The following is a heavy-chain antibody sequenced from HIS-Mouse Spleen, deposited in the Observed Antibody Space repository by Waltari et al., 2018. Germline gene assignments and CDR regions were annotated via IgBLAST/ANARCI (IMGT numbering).Heavy chain of an antibody. D-gene: IGHD6-13*01. Sequence: QLQLQESGPGLLKPSETLSLTCTLSGGSISSSSYYWGWIRHPPGKGRGWIGSIYYSGSTYYNPSLKSRVTISVDTSKNQFSLKLSSVTAADTAVYYCAREIPYSSSWYDWYFDLWGRGTLVTVSS. CDR3: AREIPYSSSWYDWYFDL. CDR1: GGSISSSSYY. V-gene: IGHV4-39*07. J-gene: IGHJ2*01. CDR2: IYYSGST.